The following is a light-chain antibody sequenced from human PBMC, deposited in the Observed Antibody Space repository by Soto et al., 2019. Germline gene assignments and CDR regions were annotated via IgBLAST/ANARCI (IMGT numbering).Light chain of an antibody. Sequence: EIVMTQSPVALSVSPGESAALSCRASQSVGRNFAWYQQRPGQAPRVLIYGTSTRATGVPARFSGSGSATDLTRTISSLPSDDFAVYYCQQYNKWPYTCGQGTRLVIK. J-gene: IGKJ2*01. CDR1: QSVGRN. V-gene: IGKV3-15*01. CDR2: GTS. CDR3: QQYNKWPYT.